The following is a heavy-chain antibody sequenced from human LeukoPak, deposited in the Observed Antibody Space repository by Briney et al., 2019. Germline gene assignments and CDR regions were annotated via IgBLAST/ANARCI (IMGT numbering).Heavy chain of an antibody. J-gene: IGHJ4*02. CDR3: GRKAGDCGGGSCYSIDY. Sequence: SVKVSCKASGGTFSSYAISWVRQAPGQGLEWMGGITPIFGTANYAQKFQGRVTITTDESTSTAYMEVSSLRSEDTAVYYCGRKAGDCGGGSCYSIDYWGQGTLVTVSS. D-gene: IGHD2-15*01. CDR1: GGTFSSYA. V-gene: IGHV1-69*05. CDR2: ITPIFGTA.